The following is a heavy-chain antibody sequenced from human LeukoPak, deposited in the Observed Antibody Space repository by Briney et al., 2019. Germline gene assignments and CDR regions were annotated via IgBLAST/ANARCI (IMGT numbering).Heavy chain of an antibody. V-gene: IGHV3-30*04. J-gene: IGHJ4*02. Sequence: PGGSLRLSCAASGFTFRSYAMHWVRQAPGKGLEWVAVISYDGSNKYYADSVKGRFTISRDNSKNTLYLQMNSLRAEDTAVYYCAKPVRELPDIFDYWGQGTLVTVSS. CDR1: GFTFRSYA. CDR2: ISYDGSNK. D-gene: IGHD1-26*01. CDR3: AKPVRELPDIFDY.